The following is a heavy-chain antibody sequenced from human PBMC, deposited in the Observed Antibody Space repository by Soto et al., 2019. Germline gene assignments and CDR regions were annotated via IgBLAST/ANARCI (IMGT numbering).Heavy chain of an antibody. CDR3: ARVREVLLWFGELFRSEDYYYYMDV. Sequence: SETLSLTCTVSGGSISSYYWIWIRQPPGKGLEWIGYIYYSGSTNYNPSLKSRVTISVDTSKNQFSLKLSSVTAADTAVYYCARVREVLLWFGELFRSEDYYYYMDVWGKGTTVTVSS. CDR1: GGSISSYY. D-gene: IGHD3-10*01. V-gene: IGHV4-59*08. CDR2: IYYSGST. J-gene: IGHJ6*03.